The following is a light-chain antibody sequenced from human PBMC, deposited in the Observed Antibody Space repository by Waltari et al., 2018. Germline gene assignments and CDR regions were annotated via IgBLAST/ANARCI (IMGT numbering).Light chain of an antibody. CDR3: QQRTNWPPVYT. J-gene: IGKJ2*01. V-gene: IGKV3-11*01. Sequence: EIVLTQSPATLSLSPGERATLSCRASQSIGSYLAWYQQKPGQAPRLLIFDASNRATGIPARFSGSGSGTDFTLTISSLEPEDFAFYYCQQRTNWPPVYTFGQGTKLEIK. CDR1: QSIGSY. CDR2: DAS.